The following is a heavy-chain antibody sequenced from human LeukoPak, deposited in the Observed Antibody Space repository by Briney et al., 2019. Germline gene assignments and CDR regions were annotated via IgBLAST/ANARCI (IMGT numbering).Heavy chain of an antibody. CDR2: INTDGSST. J-gene: IGHJ4*02. CDR1: GFTFSSYW. V-gene: IGHV3-74*01. D-gene: IGHD3-22*01. CDR3: AGDKSSGYNFDY. Sequence: GGSLRLSCAASGFTFSSYWMHWFRKAPGKGLVWFSRINTDGSSTSYADSVKGRFTISRDNAKNTLYLQMNSLRAEDTAVYYCAGDKSSGYNFDYWGQGTLVTVSS.